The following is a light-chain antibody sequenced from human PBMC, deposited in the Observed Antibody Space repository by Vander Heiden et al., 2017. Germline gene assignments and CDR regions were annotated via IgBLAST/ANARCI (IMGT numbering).Light chain of an antibody. V-gene: IGLV3-21*02. CDR1: NIGRKS. Sequence: SSVLTQPPSVSVAPGQTARITCGGNNIGRKSGYWYQQKPGQAPVLFVYDDSDMPSGSPARFSGYNSGNTATLTISRVEAGDEADYYGQVGDSSSDWVFGGGTKLTVL. J-gene: IGLJ3*02. CDR2: DDS. CDR3: QVGDSSSDWV.